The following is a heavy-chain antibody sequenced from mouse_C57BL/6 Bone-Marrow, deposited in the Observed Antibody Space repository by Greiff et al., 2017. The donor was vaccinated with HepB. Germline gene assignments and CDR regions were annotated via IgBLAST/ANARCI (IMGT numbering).Heavy chain of an antibody. CDR1: GFTFSSYA. Sequence: EVKLVESGGGLVKPGGSLKLSCAASGFTFSSYAMSWVRQTQEKRLEWVATISDGGSYTYYPDNVKGRFTISRDNAKNNLYLQMSHLKSEDTAMYYCARGTKWDYAMDYWGQGTSVTVSS. D-gene: IGHD1-3*01. CDR3: ARGTKWDYAMDY. CDR2: ISDGGSYT. J-gene: IGHJ4*01. V-gene: IGHV5-4*03.